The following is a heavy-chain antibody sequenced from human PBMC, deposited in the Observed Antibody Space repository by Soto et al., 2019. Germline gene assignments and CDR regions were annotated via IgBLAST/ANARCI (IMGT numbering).Heavy chain of an antibody. Sequence: ASVKVSCKASGGTFSSYAISWVRQAPGQGLEWMGGIIPIFGTANYAQKFQGRVTITADESTSTAYMELSSLRSEDTAVYYCARALMVFCSSTSSYSFSCFDPGGKGTLVTVSS. V-gene: IGHV1-69*13. CDR1: GGTFSSYA. CDR3: ARALMVFCSSTSSYSFSCFDP. J-gene: IGHJ5*02. CDR2: IIPIFGTA. D-gene: IGHD2-2*01.